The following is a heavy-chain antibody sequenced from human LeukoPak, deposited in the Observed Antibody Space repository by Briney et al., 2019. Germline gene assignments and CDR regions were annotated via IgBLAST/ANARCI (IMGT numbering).Heavy chain of an antibody. CDR3: AAATDRSGYLLTR. CDR1: GFTFTSSA. D-gene: IGHD3-22*01. CDR2: IVVGSGDT. Sequence: ASVKVSCKASGFTFTSSAVQWVRQARGQRLEWIGWIVVGSGDTNYAQKFQERVTITRDMSTSTAYMELSSLRSEDTAVYYCAAATDRSGYLLTRWGQGTLVTVSS. V-gene: IGHV1-58*01. J-gene: IGHJ4*02.